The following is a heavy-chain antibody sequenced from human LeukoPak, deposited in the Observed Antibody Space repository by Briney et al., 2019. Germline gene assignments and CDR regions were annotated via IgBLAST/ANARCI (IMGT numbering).Heavy chain of an antibody. CDR2: INAGNGNT. Sequence: ASVKVSCKASGYTFTSYAMHWVRQAPGQRLEWMGWINAGNGNTKYSQKFQGRVTITRDTSASTAYMELSSLRSEDTAVCYCARGDDYVDWFDPWGQGTLVTVSS. CDR3: ARGDDYVDWFDP. V-gene: IGHV1-3*01. J-gene: IGHJ5*02. CDR1: GYTFTSYA. D-gene: IGHD4-17*01.